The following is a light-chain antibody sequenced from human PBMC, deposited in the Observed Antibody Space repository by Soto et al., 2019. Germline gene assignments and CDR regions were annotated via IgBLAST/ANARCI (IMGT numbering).Light chain of an antibody. Sequence: QSVLTQPASVSGSPGQSIAISCTGTSSDVGSDYNYVSWCQQHPGKAPKLMVYDVSTRPSGVSNRFSGSKSGTTASLTISGLQAEDEADYYCCSYTSISTYVFGTGTKVTDL. V-gene: IGLV2-14*03. J-gene: IGLJ1*01. CDR2: DVS. CDR1: SSDVGSDYNY. CDR3: CSYTSISTYV.